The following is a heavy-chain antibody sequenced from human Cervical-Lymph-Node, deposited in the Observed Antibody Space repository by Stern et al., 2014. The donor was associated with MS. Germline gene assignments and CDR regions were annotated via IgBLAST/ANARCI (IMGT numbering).Heavy chain of an antibody. V-gene: IGHV5-51*03. CDR3: ARRGDGYKGIDY. Sequence: EVQLGQSGAEVKKPGESLRISCEVSGYSFTNNWIGWVRQMPGKGLEWMGIIYPGDSETRYSPSFQGRVTILVDKSNSTAYLQWSSLRASDTAIYYCARRGDGYKGIDYWGQGTLVTVSS. CDR2: IYPGDSET. CDR1: GYSFTNNW. J-gene: IGHJ4*02. D-gene: IGHD5-24*01.